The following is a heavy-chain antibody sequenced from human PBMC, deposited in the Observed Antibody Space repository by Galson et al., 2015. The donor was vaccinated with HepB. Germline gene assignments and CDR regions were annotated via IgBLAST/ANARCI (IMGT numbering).Heavy chain of an antibody. CDR1: GFTFSSYS. CDR2: ISSSSSYI. J-gene: IGHJ4*02. D-gene: IGHD6-19*01. V-gene: IGHV3-21*01. Sequence: SLRLSCAASGFTFSSYSMNWVRQAPGKGLEWVSSISSSSSYIYYADSVKGRFTISRDNAKNSLYLQMNSLRAEDTAVYYCARESSGWVNGGLDYWGQGTLVTVSS. CDR3: ARESSGWVNGGLDY.